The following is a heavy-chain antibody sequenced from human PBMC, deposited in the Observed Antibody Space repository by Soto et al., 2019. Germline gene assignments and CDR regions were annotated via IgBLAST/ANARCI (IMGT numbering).Heavy chain of an antibody. Sequence: PSETLSLTCAVYGGSFSGYYWSWIRQPPGKGLEWVSAISGSGGSTYYTDSVKGRFTISRDNSKNTLYLQMNSLRAEDTAVYYCAKSVVVPAAHFDYWGQGTLVTVSS. V-gene: IGHV3-23*01. CDR1: GGSFSGYY. CDR2: ISGSGGST. J-gene: IGHJ4*02. D-gene: IGHD2-2*01. CDR3: AKSVVVPAAHFDY.